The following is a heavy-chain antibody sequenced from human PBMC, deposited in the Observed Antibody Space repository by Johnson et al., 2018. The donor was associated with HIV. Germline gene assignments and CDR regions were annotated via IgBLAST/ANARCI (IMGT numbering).Heavy chain of an antibody. J-gene: IGHJ3*02. CDR1: GFIFSSYW. CDR2: IKQDGSET. Sequence: VQLVESGGGLVQPGGSLRLSCVGSGFIFSSYWMSWVRQAPGTGLESVANIKQDGSETYYVDPVYGRFTISRDNAKNSLYLQMNSLSAEDRAVYSCASGRNAFDIWGQGTMVTVSS. CDR3: ASGRNAFDI. V-gene: IGHV3-7*02.